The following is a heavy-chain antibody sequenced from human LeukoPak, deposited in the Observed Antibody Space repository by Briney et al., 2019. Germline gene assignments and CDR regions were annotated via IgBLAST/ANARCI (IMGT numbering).Heavy chain of an antibody. CDR2: LYSGGST. V-gene: IGHV3-53*01. Sequence: GESLRLSCAASGFTVSSNYMSWVRQAPGKGLEWVSVLYSGGSTYYAGSVKGRFTISRDNSKNTLFLQMNSLRAEDTAVYYCATSLDSGGYRTFDYWGQGTLVTVSS. CDR1: GFTVSSNY. D-gene: IGHD3-10*01. CDR3: ATSLDSGGYRTFDY. J-gene: IGHJ4*02.